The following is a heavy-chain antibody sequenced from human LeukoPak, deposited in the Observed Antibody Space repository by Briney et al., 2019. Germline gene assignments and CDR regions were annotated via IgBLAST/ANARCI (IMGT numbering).Heavy chain of an antibody. D-gene: IGHD3-22*01. CDR2: ISSSGSTI. Sequence: GGSLRLSCAASGFTFSSYEMNWVRQAPGKGLEWVSYISSSGSTIYYADSVKGRFTISRDNAKNSLYLQMNSLRAEDTAVYYCASVPNDSSGYYYFSFDYWGQGTLVTVSS. CDR1: GFTFSSYE. J-gene: IGHJ4*02. CDR3: ASVPNDSSGYYYFSFDY. V-gene: IGHV3-48*03.